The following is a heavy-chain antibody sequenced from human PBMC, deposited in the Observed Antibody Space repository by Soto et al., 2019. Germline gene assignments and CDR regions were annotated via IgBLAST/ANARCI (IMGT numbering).Heavy chain of an antibody. CDR2: ISSSGSTI. D-gene: IGHD6-19*01. V-gene: IGHV3-48*03. CDR1: GFTFSSYE. Sequence: GGSLRLSCSASGFTFSSYEMIWVRQAPGEGLEWVSYISSSGSTIYYADAVKGRFTISRDNARNALYLQMNSLRAEDTAVYYCARLYSSGWIDAFDIWGQGTMVTVSS. CDR3: ARLYSSGWIDAFDI. J-gene: IGHJ3*02.